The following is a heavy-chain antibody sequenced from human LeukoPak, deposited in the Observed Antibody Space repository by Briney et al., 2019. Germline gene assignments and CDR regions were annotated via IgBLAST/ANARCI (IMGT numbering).Heavy chain of an antibody. CDR1: GYTFTGYY. D-gene: IGHD2-2*02. CDR3: ARVPEPIVVVPAAIPWFDP. Sequence: ASVKVSCKASGYTFTGYYMHWVRQAPGQGLEWMGWINPNSGGTNYAQKFQGRVTMTRDTSISTAYMELSRLRSDDTAVYYFARVPEPIVVVPAAIPWFDPWGQGTLVTVSS. V-gene: IGHV1-2*02. J-gene: IGHJ5*02. CDR2: INPNSGGT.